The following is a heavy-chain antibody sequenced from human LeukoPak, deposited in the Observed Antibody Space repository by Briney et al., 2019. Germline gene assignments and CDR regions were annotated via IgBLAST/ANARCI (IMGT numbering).Heavy chain of an antibody. CDR3: ARDKDNYGSRRHAFDI. J-gene: IGHJ3*02. D-gene: IGHD3-10*01. CDR1: GDSVSTYH. Sequence: SETLSLTCTVSGDSVSTYHWSWIRQPPGKGLGWIGYIYNTGSTNYNPSLKSRVTISADTSKNQFSLKLSSVTAADTAMYYCARDKDNYGSRRHAFDIWGQGTMVTVSS. V-gene: IGHV4-59*02. CDR2: IYNTGST.